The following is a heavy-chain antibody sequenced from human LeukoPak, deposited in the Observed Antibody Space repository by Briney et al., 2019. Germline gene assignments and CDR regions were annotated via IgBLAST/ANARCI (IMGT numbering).Heavy chain of an antibody. V-gene: IGHV4-30-2*01. CDR3: ARVRCRSGYDCCFDY. CDR1: GVSISSGGYY. D-gene: IGHD5-12*01. CDR2: IYHSGST. J-gene: IGHJ4*02. Sequence: SQTLSLTCTVSGVSISSGGYYWSWIRQPPGKGLEWIGYIYHSGSTYYNPSLKSRVTISVDRSKNQFSLKLSSVTAADTAVYYCARVRCRSGYDCCFDYWGQGTLVTVSS.